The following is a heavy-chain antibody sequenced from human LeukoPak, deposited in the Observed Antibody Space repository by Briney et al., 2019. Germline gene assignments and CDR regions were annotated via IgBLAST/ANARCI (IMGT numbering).Heavy chain of an antibody. CDR2: NIPIFGTA. D-gene: IGHD6-19*01. CDR1: GGTFSSYA. Sequence: SVKVSCKASGGTFSSYAISWVRQAPGQGLEWMGGNIPIFGTANYAQKFQGRVTITTDESTSTAYMELSSLRSEDTAVYYCARTLYSSGWYSNLDYWGQGTLVTVSS. CDR3: ARTLYSSGWYSNLDY. V-gene: IGHV1-69*05. J-gene: IGHJ4*02.